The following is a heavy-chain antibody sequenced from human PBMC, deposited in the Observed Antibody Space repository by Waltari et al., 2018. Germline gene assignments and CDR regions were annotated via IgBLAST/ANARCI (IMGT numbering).Heavy chain of an antibody. CDR1: GFTFSRYG. J-gene: IGHJ4*02. CDR3: VKSMTVTTGSLDS. CDR2: IGYDGSLK. V-gene: IGHV3-33*06. D-gene: IGHD4-17*01. Sequence: QVLLVESGGGVVQPGGSLRLACATSGFTFSRYGMHWVGQAPGKGLGWVAVIGYDGSLKYYADSVKGRFTISRDTSKNTVYLEMNSLRVEDTALYYCVKSMTVTTGSLDSWGQGTPVSVSS.